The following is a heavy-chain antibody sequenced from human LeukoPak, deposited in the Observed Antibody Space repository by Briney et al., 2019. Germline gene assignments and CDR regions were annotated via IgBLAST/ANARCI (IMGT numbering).Heavy chain of an antibody. V-gene: IGHV4-61*01. CDR2: IYYSGST. CDR3: ARVASGYSSGWYDY. J-gene: IGHJ4*02. Sequence: SETLSLTCTVSGGSVSSGNYYWSWIRQPPGKGLEWIGYIYYSGSTNYNPSLKSRVTISVDTSKNQFSLRLSSVTAADTAVYYCARVASGYSSGWYDYWGQGTLVTVSS. D-gene: IGHD6-19*01. CDR1: GGSVSSGNYY.